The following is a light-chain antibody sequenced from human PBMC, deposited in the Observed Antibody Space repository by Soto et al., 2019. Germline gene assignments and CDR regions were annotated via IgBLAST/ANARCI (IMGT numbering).Light chain of an antibody. V-gene: IGKV1-27*01. CDR2: AAS. CDR3: QKYSSAST. Sequence: DIQMTQSPSSLSASVGDRVTITCRASHGISNYLAWYQQKPGKVPKLLIYAASTLQSGVPSRFSGSRSGTDFTLTISSLQPEDVASYYCQKYSSASTFGGGTKVEI. CDR1: HGISNY. J-gene: IGKJ4*01.